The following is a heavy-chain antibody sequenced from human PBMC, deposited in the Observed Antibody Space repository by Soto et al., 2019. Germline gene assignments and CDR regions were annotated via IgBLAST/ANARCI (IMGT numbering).Heavy chain of an antibody. V-gene: IGHV1-8*01. J-gene: IGHJ4*02. CDR1: GYTFTSYD. CDR2: MNPNSGNT. CDR3: AICHGVAAGTTDFDY. D-gene: IGHD6-13*01. Sequence: QVQLVQSGAEVKKPGASVKVSCKASGYTFTSYDINWVRQATGQGPEWMGWMNPNSGNTGYAQKFQGRVTRTRNTSISTAYMEVSSLRSEDTAVYYCAICHGVAAGTTDFDYWGQGTLVTVSP.